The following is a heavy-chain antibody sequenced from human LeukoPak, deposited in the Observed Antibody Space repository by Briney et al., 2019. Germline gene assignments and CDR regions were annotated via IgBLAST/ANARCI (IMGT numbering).Heavy chain of an antibody. V-gene: IGHV1-2*02. CDR3: AQDYVTVTKFFPDAFDI. CDR1: GYTFTGYY. J-gene: IGHJ3*02. Sequence: GASVKVSCQASGYTFTGYYMHWVRQAPGQGLEWMGWINPNSGGTNYAQKFQGRVTMTRDTSISTAYMELSRLRSDDTAVYYCAQDYVTVTKFFPDAFDIWGQGTMVTVSS. CDR2: INPNSGGT. D-gene: IGHD4-17*01.